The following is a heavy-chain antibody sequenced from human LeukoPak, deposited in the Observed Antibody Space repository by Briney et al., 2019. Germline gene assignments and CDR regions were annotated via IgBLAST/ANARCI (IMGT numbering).Heavy chain of an antibody. V-gene: IGHV4-39*01. CDR1: GDSISSTSYY. CDR2: IYYSGGT. Sequence: PSETLSLTCTVSGDSISSTSYYWGWIRQPPGKGLEWFGSIYYSGGTYYNPSLKSRVTISVDTSKNQFSLNLTSVTAADTAVYYCARQKYGDYRNAFDIWGQGRMVTVSS. D-gene: IGHD4-17*01. J-gene: IGHJ3*02. CDR3: ARQKYGDYRNAFDI.